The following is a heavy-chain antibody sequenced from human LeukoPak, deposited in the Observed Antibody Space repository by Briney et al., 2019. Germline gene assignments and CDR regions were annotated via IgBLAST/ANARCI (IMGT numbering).Heavy chain of an antibody. V-gene: IGHV3-30*02. J-gene: IGHJ4*02. CDR1: GITFSSYG. CDR3: AKWAYYYDSSGDY. CDR2: IRYDGSNK. Sequence: GGSLRLSCAASGITFSSYGMHWVRQAPGKGLEWVAFIRYDGSNKYYADSVKGRFTISRDNSKNTLYLQMNSLRAEDTAVYYCAKWAYYYDSSGDYWGQGTLVTVSS. D-gene: IGHD3-22*01.